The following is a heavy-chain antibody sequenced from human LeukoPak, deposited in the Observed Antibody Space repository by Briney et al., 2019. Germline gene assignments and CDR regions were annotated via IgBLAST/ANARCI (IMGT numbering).Heavy chain of an antibody. CDR2: ISYDGSNK. CDR1: GFTFSSYA. V-gene: IGHV3-30-3*01. D-gene: IGHD3-22*01. Sequence: GGSLRLSCAASGFTFSSYAMHWVRQAPGKGLEWVAVISYDGSNKYYADSVKGRFTISRDNSKNTLYLQMNSLRAEDTAVYYCARDYYDSSGPPLPFDYWGQGTLVTVSS. CDR3: ARDYYDSSGPPLPFDY. J-gene: IGHJ4*02.